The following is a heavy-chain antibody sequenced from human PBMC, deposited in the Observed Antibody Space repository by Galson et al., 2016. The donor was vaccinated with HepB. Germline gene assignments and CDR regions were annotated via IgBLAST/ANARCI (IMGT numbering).Heavy chain of an antibody. Sequence: SVKVSCKASGYTFTNYGIGWVRQAPGQGLEWMGWISAYNGETDSAQKFQGRITMTTDASTGTAYMELRTLRSDDAAVYYCARWDGGWGGYCYIYDYWGQEPWSPSPQ. CDR2: ISAYNGET. CDR3: ARWDGGWGGYCYIYDY. D-gene: IGHD2-21*02. V-gene: IGHV1-18*01. CDR1: GYTFTNYG. J-gene: IGHJ4*01.